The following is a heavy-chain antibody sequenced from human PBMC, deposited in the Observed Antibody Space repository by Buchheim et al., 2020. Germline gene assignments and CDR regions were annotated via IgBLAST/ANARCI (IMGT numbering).Heavy chain of an antibody. Sequence: EVQLVESGGGLVQPGGSLRLSCAASGFTFSSYDMHWVRQATGKGLEWVSAIGTAGDTYYPGSVKGRFTISRENAKNSLYLQMNSLRAGDTAVYYCARARGLRRSNSYYYYGMDVWGQGTT. CDR3: ARARGLRRSNSYYYYGMDV. D-gene: IGHD3-10*01. V-gene: IGHV3-13*01. J-gene: IGHJ6*02. CDR2: IGTAGDT. CDR1: GFTFSSYD.